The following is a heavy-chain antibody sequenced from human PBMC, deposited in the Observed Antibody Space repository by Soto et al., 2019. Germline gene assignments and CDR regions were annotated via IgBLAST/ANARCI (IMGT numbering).Heavy chain of an antibody. CDR1: GYTFTSYY. D-gene: IGHD2-8*01. V-gene: IGHV1-46*01. CDR3: ARDRGGYCTNGVCPYYYGMDV. CDR2: INPSGGST. J-gene: IGHJ6*02. Sequence: ASVKVSCKASGYTFTSYYMHWVRQAPGQGLEWMGIINPSGGSTSYAQKFQGRVTMTRDTSTSTVYMELRSLRSEDTAVYYCARDRGGYCTNGVCPYYYGMDVWGQGTTVTVSS.